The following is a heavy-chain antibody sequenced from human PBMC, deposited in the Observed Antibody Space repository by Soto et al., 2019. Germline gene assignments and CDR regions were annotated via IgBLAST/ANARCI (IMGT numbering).Heavy chain of an antibody. Sequence: QLQLQESGPGLVKPSETLSLTCTVSGGSISSSSYYWGWIRQPPGKGLEWIGSIYYSGSTYYNPSRKSRVTISVDTSKNQFSLKLSSVTAADTAVYYCARVARPDLYCSCGMDVWGQGTTVTVSS. J-gene: IGHJ6*01. CDR1: GGSISSSSYY. CDR2: IYYSGST. D-gene: IGHD6-6*01. CDR3: ARVARPDLYCSCGMDV. V-gene: IGHV4-39*01.